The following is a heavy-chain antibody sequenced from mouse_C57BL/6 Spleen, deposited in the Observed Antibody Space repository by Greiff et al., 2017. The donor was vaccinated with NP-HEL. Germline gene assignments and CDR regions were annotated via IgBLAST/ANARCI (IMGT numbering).Heavy chain of an antibody. CDR2: ISYDGSN. D-gene: IGHD2-4*01. CDR1: GYSITSGYY. Sequence: DVKLVESGPGLVKPSQSLSLTCSVTGYSITSGYYWNWLRQFPGNKLEWMGYISYDGSNNYNPSLKNRISITRDTSKNQIFLKLNSVTTEDTATYYCARDDYDVGAMDYWGQGTSVTVSS. V-gene: IGHV3-6*01. CDR3: ARDDYDVGAMDY. J-gene: IGHJ4*01.